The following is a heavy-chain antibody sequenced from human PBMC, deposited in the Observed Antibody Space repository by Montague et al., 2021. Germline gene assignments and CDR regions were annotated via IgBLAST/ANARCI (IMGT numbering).Heavy chain of an antibody. D-gene: IGHD2-8*01. CDR2: VYYTGTT. Sequence: SETLSLTCTVSGDSINFYYWSWIRQPPGKGPEWIGYVYYTGTTNYNPSLKSRVTISVDTSRIQFFLNVNSVTAADTAVYYCARKGTNWDYWGQGTLVTVSS. J-gene: IGHJ4*02. CDR1: GDSINFYY. CDR3: ARKGTNWDY. V-gene: IGHV4-59*01.